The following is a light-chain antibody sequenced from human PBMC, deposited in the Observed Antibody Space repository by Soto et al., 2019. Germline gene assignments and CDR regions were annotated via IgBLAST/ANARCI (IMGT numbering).Light chain of an antibody. CDR1: SSDVGGYNF. J-gene: IGLJ1*01. V-gene: IGLV2-14*01. Sequence: SVLTQTASVSGSPGNSITISCTGTSSDVGGYNFVSWYQQHPDKAPKFIIYEVTNRPSGVSNRFSGSKSGNTASLTISGLQAEDEADYYCSSFTSRHTYVLGSGTKV. CDR3: SSFTSRHTYV. CDR2: EVT.